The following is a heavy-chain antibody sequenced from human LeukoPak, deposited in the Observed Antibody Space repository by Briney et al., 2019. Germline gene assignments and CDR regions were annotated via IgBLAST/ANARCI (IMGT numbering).Heavy chain of an antibody. D-gene: IGHD2-15*01. CDR1: GGSFSGYY. CDR3: ARGAEFYRSGRSCYSSYFDY. Sequence: PSETLSLTCAVYGGSFSGYYWSWIRQPPGKGLEWIGEINHSGSTNYNPSLKSRVTISVDTSKNQFSLKLSSVTAADTAVYYCARGAEFYRSGRSCYSSYFDYWGQGTLVTVSS. CDR2: INHSGST. V-gene: IGHV4-34*01. J-gene: IGHJ4*02.